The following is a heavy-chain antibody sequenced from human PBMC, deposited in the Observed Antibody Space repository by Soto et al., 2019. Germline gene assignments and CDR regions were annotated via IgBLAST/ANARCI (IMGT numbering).Heavy chain of an antibody. D-gene: IGHD3-16*01. CDR1: GFTFIDAW. J-gene: IGHJ4*02. V-gene: IGHV3-15*01. CDR2: LKSETDGGTA. CDR3: MTAPGLNVLF. Sequence: EVQLVESGGGLVKPGGSLRLSCVGSGFTFIDAWMSWVRRAPGKGLEWVGRLKSETDGGTADYAAPVEGRFNISRDDSKNTLYLQMNSLKSEDTAVYYCMTAPGLNVLFWGQGALVTVSS.